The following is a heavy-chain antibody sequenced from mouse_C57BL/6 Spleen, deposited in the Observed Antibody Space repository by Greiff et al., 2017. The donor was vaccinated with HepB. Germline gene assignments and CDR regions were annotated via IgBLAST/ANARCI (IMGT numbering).Heavy chain of an antibody. J-gene: IGHJ1*03. D-gene: IGHD1-1*01. V-gene: IGHV6-3*01. CDR3: TGYGSSYWYFDV. CDR2: IRLKSDNYAT. CDR1: GFTFSNYW. Sequence: EVKLEESGGGLVQPGGSMKLSCVASGFTFSNYWMNWVRQSPEKGLEWVAQIRLKSDNYATHYAESVKGRFTISRDDSKSSVYLQMNNLRAEDTGIYYCTGYGSSYWYFDVWGTGTTVTVSS.